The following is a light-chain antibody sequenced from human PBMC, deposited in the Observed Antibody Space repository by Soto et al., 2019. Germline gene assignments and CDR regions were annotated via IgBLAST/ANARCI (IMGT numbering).Light chain of an antibody. Sequence: SALTQPASVSGSPGQSITISCTGTSSDVGAYDYVSWYQQHPDKAPKLIIYVVSNRPSGVSNRFSGSKSGNTASLTISGLQAEDKADYYCSLYTSSDTPYVFGTGTKLTVL. CDR2: VVS. CDR3: SLYTSSDTPYV. CDR1: SSDVGAYDY. V-gene: IGLV2-14*01. J-gene: IGLJ1*01.